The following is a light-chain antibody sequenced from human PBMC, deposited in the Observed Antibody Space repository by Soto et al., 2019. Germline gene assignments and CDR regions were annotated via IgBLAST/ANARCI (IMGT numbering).Light chain of an antibody. CDR1: QSVSSNY. CDR3: HQYGSATYT. J-gene: IGKJ2*01. V-gene: IGKV3-20*01. Sequence: EIVLTQSPGTLSLSPGERATLSCRASQSVSSNYLAWYQQKPGQAPRLLIYGASSRATGIPVRFSGSGSGTDFTLTISTLEPEDFAVYYCHQYGSATYTFGQGTKLEIK. CDR2: GAS.